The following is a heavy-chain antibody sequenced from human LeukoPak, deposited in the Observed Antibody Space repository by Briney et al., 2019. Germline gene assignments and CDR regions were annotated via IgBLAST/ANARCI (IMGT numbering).Heavy chain of an antibody. V-gene: IGHV4-59*11. J-gene: IGHJ3*02. CDR3: ARDLVTVTKGFDI. CDR1: ADSFSSHY. D-gene: IGHD4-17*01. CDR2: ISYIGSI. Sequence: SSETLSLTCAVSADSFSSHYWTWIRQPPGKGLEWIGYISYIGSINYNPSLKSRVTISIDTSKNQFSLKLSSVTAADTAVYYCARDLVTVTKGFDIWGQGTMVSVSS.